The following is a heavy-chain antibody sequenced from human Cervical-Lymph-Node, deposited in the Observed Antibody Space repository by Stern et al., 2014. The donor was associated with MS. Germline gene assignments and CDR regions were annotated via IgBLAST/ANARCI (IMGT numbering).Heavy chain of an antibody. D-gene: IGHD3-22*01. CDR1: GYTFTTFD. J-gene: IGHJ4*02. CDR2: MNPKSGDT. V-gene: IGHV1-8*01. CDR3: ARGRIQYYDSSGYYAWFDY. Sequence: DQLVESGAEVKKPGASVKVSCKASGYTFTTFDITWVRQATGQGLEWMGWMNPKSGDTCYAQKFQGRVTMTRNTSISTAYMELSSLRSEDTAVYYCARGRIQYYDSSGYYAWFDYWGQGNLVTVSS.